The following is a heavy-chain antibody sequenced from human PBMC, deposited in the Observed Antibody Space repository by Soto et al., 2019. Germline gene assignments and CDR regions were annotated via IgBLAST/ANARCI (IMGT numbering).Heavy chain of an antibody. J-gene: IGHJ4*02. D-gene: IGHD3-3*01. V-gene: IGHV4-59*01. CDR1: GGSISSYY. CDR2: IYYSGST. Sequence: SETLSLTCTVSGGSISSYYWSWIRQPPGKGLEWIGYIYYSGSTNYNPSLKSRVTISVDTSKNQFSLKLSSVTAADTAVYYCATEGYDFWSGYYSDYWGQGTLVTVSS. CDR3: ATEGYDFWSGYYSDY.